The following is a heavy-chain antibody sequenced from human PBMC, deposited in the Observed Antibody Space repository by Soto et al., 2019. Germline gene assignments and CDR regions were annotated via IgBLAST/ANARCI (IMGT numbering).Heavy chain of an antibody. D-gene: IGHD4-17*01. J-gene: IGHJ4*02. Sequence: LRLSCAASGFTFSTYWMSWVRQAPGKGLEWVANIKQDGSEKYYVDSVKGRFTVSRDNAKNSLYLQMNSLRAEDTAVYYCAREGHDYGSGYNYWGQGTLVTVSS. CDR1: GFTFSTYW. V-gene: IGHV3-7*01. CDR3: AREGHDYGSGYNY. CDR2: IKQDGSEK.